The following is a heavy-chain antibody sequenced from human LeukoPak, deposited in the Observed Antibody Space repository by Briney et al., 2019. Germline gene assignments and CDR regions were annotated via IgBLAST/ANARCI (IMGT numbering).Heavy chain of an antibody. CDR2: IRGSGTHI. J-gene: IGHJ6*02. D-gene: IGHD4-11*01. CDR3: ATSYSTFYYYGLDV. CDR1: GFIFNDYT. Sequence: GGSLRLSCAASGFIFNDYTMNWVRQAPGKGLEWVSSIRGSGTHIYYADSVKGRFTISSDNARNSLYLQMNNLRAEDTAVYYCATSYSTFYYYGLDVWGQGTTVTVSS. V-gene: IGHV3-21*01.